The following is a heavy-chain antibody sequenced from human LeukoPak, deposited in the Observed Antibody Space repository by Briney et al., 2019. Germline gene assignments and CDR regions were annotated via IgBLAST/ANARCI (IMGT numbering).Heavy chain of an antibody. J-gene: IGHJ3*02. CDR3: ARDGRDYYGSGSSILSITKNAFDI. V-gene: IGHV4-31*03. D-gene: IGHD3-10*01. Sequence: PSETLSPTCTVSGGSICSGGYYWSWIRQHPGKGLEWIGYIYYSGSTYYNPSLKSRVTISVDTSKNQFSLKLSSVTAADTAVYYCARDGRDYYGSGSSILSITKNAFDIWGQGTMVTVSS. CDR1: GGSICSGGYY. CDR2: IYYSGST.